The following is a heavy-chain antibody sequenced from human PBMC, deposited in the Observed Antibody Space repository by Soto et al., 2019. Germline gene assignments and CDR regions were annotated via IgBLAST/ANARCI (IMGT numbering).Heavy chain of an antibody. V-gene: IGHV1-18*04. CDR1: GYTFSNFG. CDR2: ITPYNGNA. CDR3: ARARMYSGAYHDY. D-gene: IGHD1-26*01. J-gene: IGHJ4*02. Sequence: QVQLVQSGPEVESPGASVKVSCKASGYTFSNFGINWVRQAPGQGLEWMGWITPYNGNANYAQKHQDRLTITTDTSTNTAYLELRSLRSDDTAVYSCARARMYSGAYHDYWGQGTLVTVSS.